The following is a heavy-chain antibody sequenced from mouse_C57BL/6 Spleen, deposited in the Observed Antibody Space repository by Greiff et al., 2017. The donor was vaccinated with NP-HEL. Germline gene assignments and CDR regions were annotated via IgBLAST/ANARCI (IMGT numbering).Heavy chain of an antibody. J-gene: IGHJ1*03. CDR3: ARKEGTWWYFDV. CDR2: IDPSDSYT. Sequence: QVQLQQPGAELVKPGASVKLSCKASGYTFTSYWMQWVKQRPGQGLEWIGEIDPSDSYTNYNQKFKGKATLTVDTSSSTAYMQLSSLTSEDSAVYYCARKEGTWWYFDVWGTGTTVTVSS. V-gene: IGHV1-50*01. CDR1: GYTFTSYW. D-gene: IGHD3-3*01.